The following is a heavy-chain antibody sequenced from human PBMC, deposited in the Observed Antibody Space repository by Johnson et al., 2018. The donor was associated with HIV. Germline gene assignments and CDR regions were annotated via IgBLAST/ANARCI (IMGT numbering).Heavy chain of an antibody. D-gene: IGHD1-26*01. CDR1: GFTFSNAW. J-gene: IGHJ3*02. CDR2: IKSKTDGGTP. V-gene: IGHV3-15*01. CDR3: TTDVVGASERDAFDI. Sequence: VQLVESGGGLVQPGGSLRLSCAASGFTFSNAWMSWVRQAPGKGLEWVGRIKSKTDGGTPDYAAPVNGRFTITSNDSKNTQFLQMNGLKTEDTAVYYCTTDVVGASERDAFDIWGQGTMVTVSS.